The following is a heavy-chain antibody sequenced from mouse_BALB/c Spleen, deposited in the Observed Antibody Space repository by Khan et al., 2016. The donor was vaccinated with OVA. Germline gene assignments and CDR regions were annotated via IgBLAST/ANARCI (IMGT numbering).Heavy chain of an antibody. CDR2: INPSNGGT. Sequence: QVQLQQSGAELVKPGASVKLSCKASGYTFTSYYMYWVNQRPGQGLEWIGWINPSNGGTNFNERFRSKATLTVDQSSSTASIQLSSLTSEDSAVYYCARYDEGYFDYWGQGTTLTVSS. CDR3: ARYDEGYFDY. J-gene: IGHJ2*01. D-gene: IGHD2-14*01. CDR1: GYTFTSYY. V-gene: IGHV1S81*02.